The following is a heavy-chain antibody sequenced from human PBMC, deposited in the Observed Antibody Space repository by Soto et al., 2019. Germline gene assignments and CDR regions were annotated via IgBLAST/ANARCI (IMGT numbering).Heavy chain of an antibody. V-gene: IGHV3-23*01. Sequence: GGSLRLSCAASGFTFNNYAMSWVRQAPGKGLEWVSAISGSGGSTYYADSVKGRFIISRDNSKNTLYLQMNSLRAEDTAVYYCAKDPTAATLTHFDYWGQGTLVTVSS. CDR3: AKDPTAATLTHFDY. CDR2: ISGSGGST. J-gene: IGHJ4*02. D-gene: IGHD1-26*01. CDR1: GFTFNNYA.